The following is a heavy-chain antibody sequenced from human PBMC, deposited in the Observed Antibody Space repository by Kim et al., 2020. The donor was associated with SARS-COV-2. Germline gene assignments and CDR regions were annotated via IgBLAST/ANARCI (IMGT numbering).Heavy chain of an antibody. CDR1: GFTFSSYS. CDR2: ISSSSSYI. V-gene: IGHV3-21*01. D-gene: IGHD6-6*01. J-gene: IGHJ5*02. Sequence: GGSLRLSCAASGFTFSSYSMNWVRQAPGKGLEWVSSISSSSSYIYYADSVKGRFTISRDNAKNSLYLQMNSLRAEDTAVYYCARAIAARPNWFDPWGQGTLVTVSS. CDR3: ARAIAARPNWFDP.